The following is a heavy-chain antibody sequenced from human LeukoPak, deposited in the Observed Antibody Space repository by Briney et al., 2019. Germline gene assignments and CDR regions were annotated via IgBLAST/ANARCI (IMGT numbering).Heavy chain of an antibody. D-gene: IGHD1-1*01. V-gene: IGHV1-2*02. Sequence: GASVKVPCKASGYTFTGYYMHWVRQAPGQGLEWMGWINPNSGGTNYAQKFQGRVTMTRDTSISTAYMELSRLRSDDTAVYYCARELEKVITTGFEPARSFDYWGQGTLVTVSS. CDR1: GYTFTGYY. CDR3: ARELEKVITTGFEPARSFDY. J-gene: IGHJ4*02. CDR2: INPNSGGT.